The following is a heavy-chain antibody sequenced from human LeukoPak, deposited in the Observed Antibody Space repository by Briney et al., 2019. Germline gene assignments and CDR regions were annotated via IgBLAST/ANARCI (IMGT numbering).Heavy chain of an antibody. CDR3: AKLRGYYGSGQQITLDY. CDR1: GCTFSSYT. Sequence: GGSLRLSCAASGCTFSSYTVHWVRQAPGRGLEWVAVISYDGSNKYYADSVKGRFTISRDNAKNTLYLQMDSLSVEDTAVYYCAKLRGYYGSGQQITLDYWGQGTLVTVSS. V-gene: IGHV3-30*18. CDR2: ISYDGSNK. D-gene: IGHD3-10*01. J-gene: IGHJ4*02.